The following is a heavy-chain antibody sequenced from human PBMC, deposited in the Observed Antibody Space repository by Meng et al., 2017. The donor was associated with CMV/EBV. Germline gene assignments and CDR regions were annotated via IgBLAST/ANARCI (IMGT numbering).Heavy chain of an antibody. J-gene: IGHJ4*02. CDR2: ISSSGSTI. V-gene: IGHV3-48*03. CDR3: ARDPGVVVTNYFDY. D-gene: IGHD3-22*01. CDR1: GFTFSSYE. Sequence: GESLKISCAASGFTFSSYEMNWVRQAPGKGLEWVSYISSSGSTIYYADSVKGRFTISRDNAKNSLYLQMNSLRAEDTAVYYCARDPGVVVTNYFDYWGQGTLVTVSS.